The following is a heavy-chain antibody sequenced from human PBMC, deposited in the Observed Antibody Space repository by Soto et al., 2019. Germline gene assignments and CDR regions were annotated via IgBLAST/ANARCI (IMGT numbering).Heavy chain of an antibody. CDR3: TRGWYSSSWYAFDI. CDR1: GFTFGDYA. CDR2: IRSKAYGGTT. Sequence: GGSLRLSCTASGFTFGDYAMRWFRQAPGKGLEWVGFIRSKAYGGTTEYAASVKGRFTISRDDSKSIAYLQMNSLKTEDTAVYYCTRGWYSSSWYAFDIWGQGTMVTVSS. D-gene: IGHD6-13*01. V-gene: IGHV3-49*03. J-gene: IGHJ3*02.